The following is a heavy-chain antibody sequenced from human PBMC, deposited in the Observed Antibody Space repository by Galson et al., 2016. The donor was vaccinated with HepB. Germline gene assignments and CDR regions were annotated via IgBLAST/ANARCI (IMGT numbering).Heavy chain of an antibody. D-gene: IGHD3-10*01. Sequence: SLRLSCAASGFTFSSYTMSWVRQAPGRGLVWVSLISGSGGSTHYADSVKGRFTISRDNSKNTLYLQRNSLRAEDTAVYYCAKVVGRFGTGGDAFDIWGQGTMVTVSS. CDR3: AKVVGRFGTGGDAFDI. CDR2: ISGSGGST. V-gene: IGHV3-23*01. CDR1: GFTFSSYT. J-gene: IGHJ3*02.